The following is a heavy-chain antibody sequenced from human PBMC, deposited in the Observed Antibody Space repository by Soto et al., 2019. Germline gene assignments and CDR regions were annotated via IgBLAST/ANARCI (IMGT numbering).Heavy chain of an antibody. Sequence: GGSLRLSCAASGFTFSDYYMSWIRQAPGKGLEWVSYISSSGSTIYYADSVKGRFTISRDNAKNSLYLQMNSLRAEDTAVYYCARDELQLWFRNHFDYWGQGTLVTVSS. CDR3: ARDELQLWFRNHFDY. J-gene: IGHJ4*02. V-gene: IGHV3-11*01. D-gene: IGHD5-18*01. CDR2: ISSSGSTI. CDR1: GFTFSDYY.